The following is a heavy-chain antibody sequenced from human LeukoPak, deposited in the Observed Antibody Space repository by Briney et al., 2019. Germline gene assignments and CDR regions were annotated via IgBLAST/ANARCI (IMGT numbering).Heavy chain of an antibody. D-gene: IGHD1-1*01. CDR1: GYTFTSYG. CDR2: ISAYNGNT. J-gene: IGHJ4*02. CDR3: ARDPRMERHYYFDY. Sequence: GASVKVSCKASGYTFTSYGISWVRQTPGQGLEWMGWISAYNGNTNYAQKLQGRVTMTTDTSTSTAYMELRSLRSDDTAVYYCARDPRMERHYYFDYWGQGTLVTVSS. V-gene: IGHV1-18*01.